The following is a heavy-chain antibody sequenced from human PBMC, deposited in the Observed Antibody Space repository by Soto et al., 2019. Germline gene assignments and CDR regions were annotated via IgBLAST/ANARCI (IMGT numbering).Heavy chain of an antibody. Sequence: GRSLRLSCAASGFTFSSYAMSWVRQAPGKGLEWVSAISGSGGSTYYADSVKGRFTISRDNSKNTLYLQMNSLRAEDTAVYYCAKGRPRDSGSYYLVYWGQGTLVTVSS. J-gene: IGHJ4*02. CDR2: ISGSGGST. CDR1: GFTFSSYA. V-gene: IGHV3-23*01. CDR3: AKGRPRDSGSYYLVY. D-gene: IGHD1-26*01.